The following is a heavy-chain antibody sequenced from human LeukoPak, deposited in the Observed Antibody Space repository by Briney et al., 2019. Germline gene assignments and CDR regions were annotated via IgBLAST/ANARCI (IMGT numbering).Heavy chain of an antibody. CDR3: VKDLPCITIFCGMDV. V-gene: IGHV3-33*06. J-gene: IGHJ6*04. CDR1: GFTFSSYG. Sequence: QSGGSLRLSCAASGFTFSSYGMHWVRQAPGKGLEWVAVIWYDGSNKYYADSVKGRFTISRDNSKNTLYLQMNSLRAEDTAVYYCVKDLPCITIFCGMDVWGKGTTVTVSS. D-gene: IGHD3-9*01. CDR2: IWYDGSNK.